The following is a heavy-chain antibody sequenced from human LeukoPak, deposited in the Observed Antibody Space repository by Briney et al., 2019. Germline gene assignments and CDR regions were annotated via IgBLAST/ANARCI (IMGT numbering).Heavy chain of an antibody. D-gene: IGHD6-13*01. CDR2: ISSSSSYI. CDR1: GFTFSSYS. Sequence: GGSLRLSCVASGFTFSSYSMNWVRQAPGKGLEWVSSISSSSSYIYYADSVKGRFTISRDNAKNSLYLQMNSLRAEDTAVYYCARGVSSSWTMSDYWGQGTLVTVSS. J-gene: IGHJ4*02. CDR3: ARGVSSSWTMSDY. V-gene: IGHV3-21*01.